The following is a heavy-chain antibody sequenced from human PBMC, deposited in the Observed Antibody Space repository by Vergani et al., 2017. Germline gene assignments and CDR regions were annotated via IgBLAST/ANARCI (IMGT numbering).Heavy chain of an antibody. CDR3: AKFPPLSTMIVVVIMDY. CDR1: GFTFTSSA. D-gene: IGHD3-22*01. V-gene: IGHV1-58*01. Sequence: QMQLVQSGPEVKKPGTSVKVSCKASGFTFTSSAVQWVRQARGQRLEWIGWIVVGSGNTNYAQKFQERVTITRDMSTSTAYMELSSLRSEDTAVYYCAKFPPLSTMIVVVIMDYWGQGTLVTVSS. J-gene: IGHJ4*02. CDR2: IVVGSGNT.